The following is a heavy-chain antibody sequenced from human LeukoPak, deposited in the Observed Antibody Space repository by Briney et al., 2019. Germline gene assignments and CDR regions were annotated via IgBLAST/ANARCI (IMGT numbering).Heavy chain of an antibody. V-gene: IGHV3-23*01. D-gene: IGHD3-22*01. CDR1: GFTFSNYA. CDR2: IGGGGGST. Sequence: GGSLRLSCAASGFTFSNYAMSWVRQAPGKGLEWVSAIGGGGGSTYYADSVKGRFTISRDNSKNTLYLQMNSLRPEDTAFYYCARDQGYDFDYWGQGTLVTVSS. J-gene: IGHJ4*02. CDR3: ARDQGYDFDY.